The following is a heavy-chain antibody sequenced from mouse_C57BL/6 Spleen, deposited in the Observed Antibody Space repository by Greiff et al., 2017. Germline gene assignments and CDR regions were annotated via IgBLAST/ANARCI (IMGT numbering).Heavy chain of an antibody. CDR3: AHSNYAAMDY. CDR1: GYTFTSYW. V-gene: IGHV1-64*01. D-gene: IGHD2-5*01. CDR2: IHPNSGST. J-gene: IGHJ4*01. Sequence: QVQLQQPGAELVKPGASVTLSCKASGYTFTSYWMHWVKQRPGQGLEWIGMIHPNSGSTNYNEKFKSKATLTVDKSSSTAYMQLSSLTSEDSAVYYCAHSNYAAMDYWGQGTSVTVSS.